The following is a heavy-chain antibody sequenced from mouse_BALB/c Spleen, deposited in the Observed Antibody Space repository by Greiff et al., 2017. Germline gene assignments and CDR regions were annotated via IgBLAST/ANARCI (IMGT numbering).Heavy chain of an antibody. V-gene: IGHV1-14*01. D-gene: IGHD2-1*01. CDR3: ARGGNVYAMDY. CDR1: GYTFTSYV. Sequence: VQLKQSGPELVKPGASVKMSCKASGYTFTSYVMHWVKQKPGQGLEWIGYINPYNDGTKYNEKFKGKATLTSDKSSSTAYMELSSLTSEDSAVYYCARGGNVYAMDYWGQGTSVTVSS. CDR2: INPYNDGT. J-gene: IGHJ4*01.